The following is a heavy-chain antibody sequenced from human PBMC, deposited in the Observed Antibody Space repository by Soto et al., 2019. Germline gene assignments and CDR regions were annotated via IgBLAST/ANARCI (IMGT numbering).Heavy chain of an antibody. Sequence: SETLSLTCTVSGGSISGYYWNWIRQTPGKGLEWIGYIYYSGSTNYNPSLKSRVTISVDTSKNQFPLKLSSVTAADTAVYYCARESEGSFDYWGQGTLVTVSS. CDR1: GGSISGYY. J-gene: IGHJ4*02. CDR3: ARESEGSFDY. V-gene: IGHV4-59*01. CDR2: IYYSGST.